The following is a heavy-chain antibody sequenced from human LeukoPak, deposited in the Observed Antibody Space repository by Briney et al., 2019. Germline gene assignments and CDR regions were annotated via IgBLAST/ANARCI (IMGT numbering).Heavy chain of an antibody. J-gene: IGHJ4*02. Sequence: PSETLSLTCTVSGGSISSYYWSWIRQPAGKGLEWIGRIYTSGSTNYNPSLKSRVTMSVDTSKNQFSLKLSSVTAADTAVYYCARHAPWEPDPNFDYWGQGTLVTVSS. CDR3: ARHAPWEPDPNFDY. CDR1: GGSISSYY. V-gene: IGHV4-4*07. CDR2: IYTSGST. D-gene: IGHD1-26*01.